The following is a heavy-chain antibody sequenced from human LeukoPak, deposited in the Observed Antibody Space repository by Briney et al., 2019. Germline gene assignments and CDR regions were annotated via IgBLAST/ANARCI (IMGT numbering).Heavy chain of an antibody. Sequence: GGSLRLSCAASGFAFAGYAMHWVRQPPGGGLEWVSLISGDGDSTYYADSVQGRFTISRDNSKSSLYLQMDRLRTEDIALYYCANDIVVVPAAILADYWGQGALVTVSS. V-gene: IGHV3-43*02. CDR1: GFAFAGYA. J-gene: IGHJ4*02. D-gene: IGHD2-2*02. CDR2: ISGDGDST. CDR3: ANDIVVVPAAILADY.